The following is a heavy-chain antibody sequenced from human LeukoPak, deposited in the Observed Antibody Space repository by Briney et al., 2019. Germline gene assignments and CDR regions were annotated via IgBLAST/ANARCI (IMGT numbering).Heavy chain of an antibody. D-gene: IGHD6-13*01. Sequence: SETLSLTCAVYGGSFSGYYWSWIRQPPGKGLEWIGEIHHSGSTNYTPSLKSRVTISVDTSKNQFSLKLSSVTAADTAVYYCARASSRGFDYWGQGTLVTVSS. CDR2: IHHSGST. J-gene: IGHJ4*02. CDR3: ARASSRGFDY. V-gene: IGHV4-34*01. CDR1: GGSFSGYY.